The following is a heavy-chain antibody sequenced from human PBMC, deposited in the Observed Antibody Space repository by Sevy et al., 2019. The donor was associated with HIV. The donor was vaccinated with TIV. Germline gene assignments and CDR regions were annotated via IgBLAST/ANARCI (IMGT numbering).Heavy chain of an antibody. CDR3: ARDLEFYDHGDYGPAFMPDF. D-gene: IGHD4-17*01. Sequence: GGSLRLSCAASGLTFTNAWMNWVRQAPGKGLEWLAVIWFDGSNTYYADSVRGRFTISRDIAKNTLHLQMNSLRAEDTAVYYCARDLEFYDHGDYGPAFMPDFWGHGTLVTVSS. CDR2: IWFDGSNT. CDR1: GLTFTNAW. J-gene: IGHJ4*01. V-gene: IGHV3-33*08.